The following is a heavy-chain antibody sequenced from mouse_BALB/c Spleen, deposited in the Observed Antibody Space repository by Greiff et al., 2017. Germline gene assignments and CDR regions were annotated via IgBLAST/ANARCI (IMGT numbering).Heavy chain of an antibody. D-gene: IGHD2-2*01. V-gene: IGHV2-2*02. CDR3: ARNGWLRRYFDV. CDR2: IWSGGST. J-gene: IGHJ1*01. CDR1: GFSLTSYG. Sequence: QVHVKQSGPGLVQPSQSLSITCTVSGFSLTSYGVHWVRQSPGKGLEWLGVIWSGGSTDYNAAFISRLSISKDNSKSQVFFKMNSLQANDTAIYYCARNGWLRRYFDVWGAGTTVTVSS.